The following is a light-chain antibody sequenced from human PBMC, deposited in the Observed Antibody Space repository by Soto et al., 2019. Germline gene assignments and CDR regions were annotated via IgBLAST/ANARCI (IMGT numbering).Light chain of an antibody. CDR2: AAS. CDR3: LQVYSFPRT. CDR1: QDIGRR. J-gene: IGKJ1*01. Sequence: DIQMTQSPSSVSASIGDRVTITCRASQDIGRRLAWFRQKPGKAPKYLIQAASSLQGGVPSTFSGSGSGTDFTLTINTLHPEDFATYYCLQVYSFPRTFGQGTKVEIK. V-gene: IGKV1-12*01.